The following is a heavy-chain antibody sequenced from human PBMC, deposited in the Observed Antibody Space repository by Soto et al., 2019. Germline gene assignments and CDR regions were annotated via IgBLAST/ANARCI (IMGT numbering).Heavy chain of an antibody. CDR3: ARVRLEMYYGSGLRTYYFDY. J-gene: IGHJ4*02. V-gene: IGHV4-31*03. CDR1: GGSISSGGYY. D-gene: IGHD3-10*01. CDR2: IYYSGST. Sequence: SETLSLTCTVSGGSISSGGYYWSWIRQHPGKGLEWIGYIYYSGSTYYNPSLKSRVTISVDTSKNQFSLKLSSVTAADTAVYYCARVRLEMYYGSGLRTYYFDYWGQGTLVTVSS.